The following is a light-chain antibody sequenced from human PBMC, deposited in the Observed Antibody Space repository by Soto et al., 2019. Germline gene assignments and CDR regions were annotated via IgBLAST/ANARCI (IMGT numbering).Light chain of an antibody. Sequence: EIVLTQSPGTVSLSAGERATLSCRASQSISTNSLAWYQQKPGQAPRLLIYAASSRATGIPDRFAGSGSGTDFTLTISSLEPEDCAVYFCHQNDTSPLSFGGGNKVGMK. J-gene: IGKJ4*01. CDR3: HQNDTSPLS. V-gene: IGKV3-20*01. CDR1: QSISTNS. CDR2: AAS.